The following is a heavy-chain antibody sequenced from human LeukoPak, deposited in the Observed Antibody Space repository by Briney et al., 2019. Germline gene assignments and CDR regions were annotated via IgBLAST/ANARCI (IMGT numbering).Heavy chain of an antibody. Sequence: GASVKVSCKASGYTFTSYYMHWVRQAPGQGLEWMGIINPSGGSTSYAQKFQGRVTMTRDTSTSTAYMELSSLRSEDTPVYYCASSGITGFGWYFDLWGRGTLVTVSS. CDR1: GYTFTSYY. D-gene: IGHD1-20*01. CDR2: INPSGGST. CDR3: ASSGITGFGWYFDL. V-gene: IGHV1-46*01. J-gene: IGHJ2*01.